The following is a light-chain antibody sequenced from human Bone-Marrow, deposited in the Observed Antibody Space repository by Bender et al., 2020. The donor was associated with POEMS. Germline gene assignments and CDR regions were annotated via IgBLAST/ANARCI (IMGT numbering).Light chain of an antibody. CDR3: SAWDGSLNGWV. V-gene: IGLV1-44*01. J-gene: IGLJ3*02. Sequence: QSVLTQPPSASGTPGQRVTISCSGSSSNIGGNAVNWWQHLPGTVPKLLIYGNDQRPSGVPDRFSGSKSGTSASLAISGLQSEDEADYFCSAWDGSLNGWVFGGGTELTVL. CDR1: SSNIGGNA. CDR2: GND.